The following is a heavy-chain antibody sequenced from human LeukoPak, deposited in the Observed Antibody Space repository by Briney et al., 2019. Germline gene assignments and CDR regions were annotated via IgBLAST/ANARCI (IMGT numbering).Heavy chain of an antibody. V-gene: IGHV3-30*18. CDR3: AKDSFGYGDLYGYFDY. D-gene: IGHD4-17*01. CDR2: ISYDGSNK. Sequence: PGRSLRLSCAASGFTFSSYGMHWVRQAPGKGLEWVAVISYDGSNKYYADSVKGRFTISRDNSKNTLYLQMNSLRAEDTAVYYCAKDSFGYGDLYGYFDYWGQGTLVTVSS. CDR1: GFTFSSYG. J-gene: IGHJ4*02.